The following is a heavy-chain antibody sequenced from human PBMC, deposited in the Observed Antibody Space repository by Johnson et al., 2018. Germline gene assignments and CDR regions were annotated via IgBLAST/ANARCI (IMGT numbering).Heavy chain of an antibody. CDR1: GFTLSSYG. V-gene: IGHV3-30*03. CDR2: ISYDGSNK. D-gene: IGHD4-11*01. CDR3: ARGYSNPRHGMDV. Sequence: VQLVESGGGVVQXGRSXRLXCAASGFTLSSYGIHWVRQAPGKGLEWVALISYDGSNKYYADSVRGRFTMSRDNSKNTLYMQMSSLRAEDTAVYYCARGYSNPRHGMDVWGQGTTVTVSS. J-gene: IGHJ6*02.